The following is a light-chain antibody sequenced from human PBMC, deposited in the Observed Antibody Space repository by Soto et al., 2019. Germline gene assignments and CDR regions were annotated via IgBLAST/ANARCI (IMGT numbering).Light chain of an antibody. J-gene: IGLJ2*01. CDR1: CSDVGGYKY. V-gene: IGLV2-14*01. CDR3: SSYTSSNTLVV. Sequence: QSALTQPASVSGSPGQSITISCTGTCSDVGGYKYVSWYQQHPGKAPKLMIYEVSNRPSGVSNRFSGSKSGNTASLTISGLQAEDEADYYCSSYTSSNTLVVFGGGTKVTVL. CDR2: EVS.